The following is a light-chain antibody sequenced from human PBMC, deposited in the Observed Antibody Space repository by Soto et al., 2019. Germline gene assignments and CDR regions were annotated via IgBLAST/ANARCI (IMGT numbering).Light chain of an antibody. V-gene: IGLV2-14*01. CDR3: SSYTSSSTPYV. CDR2: DVS. J-gene: IGLJ1*01. Sequence: QSALTQPASVSGSPGQSITISCTGTSSDVGGYNYVSWYQQHPGKAPKLMIDDVSNRPSGVSNRFSGSKSGNTASLTISGLQAEDEADYYCSSYTSSSTPYVFGPGTKVTVL. CDR1: SSDVGGYNY.